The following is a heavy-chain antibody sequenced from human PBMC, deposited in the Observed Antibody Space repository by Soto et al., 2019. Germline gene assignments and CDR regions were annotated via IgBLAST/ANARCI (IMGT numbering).Heavy chain of an antibody. CDR2: ISGNGGTT. CDR3: GRGYCTSATCYLLDY. Sequence: LRLSCAASGFSFSNYAMSWVRQAPGKGLEWVSGISGNGGTTYYADSVRGRFTVSRDNSKNTLYLQMNSLRVEDTAVYYCGRGYCTSATCYLLDYWGQGALVTVSS. CDR1: GFSFSNYA. J-gene: IGHJ4*02. D-gene: IGHD2-2*01. V-gene: IGHV3-23*01.